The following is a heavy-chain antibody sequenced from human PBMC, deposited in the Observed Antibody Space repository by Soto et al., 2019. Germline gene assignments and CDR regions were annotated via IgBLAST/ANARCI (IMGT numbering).Heavy chain of an antibody. D-gene: IGHD3-9*01. V-gene: IGHV1-69*13. J-gene: IGHJ4*02. CDR3: ANGPFNMTGSYFVY. CDR2: IIPTFSIS. Sequence: AASVKVSCKISGGTFDMYALNWVRQAPGQGLEWMGGIIPTFSISKYARKFQGRVTITADGSTSTTYLELSSLRSDDTALYYCANGPFNMTGSYFVYWGQGTQVPVSS. CDR1: GGTFDMYA.